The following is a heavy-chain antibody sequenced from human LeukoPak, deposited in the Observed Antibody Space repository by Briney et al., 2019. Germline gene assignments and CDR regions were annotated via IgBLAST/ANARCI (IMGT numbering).Heavy chain of an antibody. V-gene: IGHV2-70*11. Sequence: ESGPTLVNPTQTLTLTCTFSGFSLSTSGMCVSWIRQPPGKALEWLARIDWDDDKYYSTSLKTRLTISKDTSKNQVVLTMTNMDPVDTATYYCARIGVISSGYHGGDYWGQGTLVTVSA. CDR2: IDWDDDK. J-gene: IGHJ4*02. D-gene: IGHD3-22*01. CDR3: ARIGVISSGYHGGDY. CDR1: GFSLSTSGMC.